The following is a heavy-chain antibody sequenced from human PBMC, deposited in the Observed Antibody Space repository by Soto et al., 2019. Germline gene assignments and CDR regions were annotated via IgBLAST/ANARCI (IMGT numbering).Heavy chain of an antibody. J-gene: IGHJ4*02. D-gene: IGHD3-9*01. CDR2: IYYSGST. V-gene: IGHV4-59*08. CDR1: GGSISSYY. CDR3: ARLPDYDILTGASAGFDY. Sequence: ASETLSLTCTVSGGSISSYYWSWIRQPPGKGLEWIGYIYYSGSTNYNPSLKSRVTISVDTSKNQFSLKLSSVTAADTAVYYCARLPDYDILTGASAGFDYWGQGTLVTVSS.